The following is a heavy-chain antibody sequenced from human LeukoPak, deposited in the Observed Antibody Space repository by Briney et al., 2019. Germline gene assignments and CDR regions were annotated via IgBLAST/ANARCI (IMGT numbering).Heavy chain of an antibody. CDR1: GFTFSSYG. J-gene: IGHJ4*02. CDR2: ISSSSSTI. Sequence: GGSLRLSCAASGFTFSSYGMTWVRQAPGKGLEWVSYISSSSSTIYYADSVKGRFTISRDNAKNSLYLQLNSLRAEDTAVYSCARGQRRHIDMAPSFDYWGQGTLVTVSS. V-gene: IGHV3-48*01. CDR3: ARGQRRHIDMAPSFDY. D-gene: IGHD5-24*01.